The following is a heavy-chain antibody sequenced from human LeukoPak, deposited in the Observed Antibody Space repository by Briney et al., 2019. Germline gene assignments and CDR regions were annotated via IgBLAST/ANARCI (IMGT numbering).Heavy chain of an antibody. Sequence: KASETLFLTCTVSGGSISSSTYYWGWIRQPPGKGLEWIGNIYYSGSTYYNPSLKSRVTISVDTSRNRFSLKLGSVTSADTAVYYCARDGRFNDYEGCFDPWGQVTLVTVSS. CDR1: GGSISSSTYY. D-gene: IGHD4-17*01. V-gene: IGHV4-39*02. J-gene: IGHJ5*02. CDR3: ARDGRFNDYEGCFDP. CDR2: IYYSGST.